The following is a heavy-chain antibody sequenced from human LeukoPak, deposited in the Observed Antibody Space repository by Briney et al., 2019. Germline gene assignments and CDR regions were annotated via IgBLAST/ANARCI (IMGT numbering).Heavy chain of an antibody. J-gene: IGHJ5*02. CDR1: GGSISSSSYY. CDR3: ARVGSPNYLWFGDQFDP. CDR2: IYYSGST. D-gene: IGHD3-10*01. V-gene: IGHV4-39*07. Sequence: SETLSLTCTVSGGSISSSSYYWGWIRQPPGKGLEWIGSIYYSGSTYYNPSLKSRVTISVDTSKNQFSLKLSSVTAADTAVYYCARVGSPNYLWFGDQFDPWGQGTLVTVSS.